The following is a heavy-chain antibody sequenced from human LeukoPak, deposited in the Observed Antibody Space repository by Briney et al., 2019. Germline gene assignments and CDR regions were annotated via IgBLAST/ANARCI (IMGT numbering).Heavy chain of an antibody. CDR3: ARSITMVRGVIMNWFDP. V-gene: IGHV1-2*02. CDR2: INPNSGGT. D-gene: IGHD3-10*01. CDR1: GYTFTGYY. J-gene: IGHJ5*02. Sequence: GASVKVSCKASGYTFTGYYMHWVRQAPGQGLEWMGWINPNSGGTNYAQKFQGRVTMTGDTSISTAYMELSRLRSDDTAVYYCARSITMVRGVIMNWFDPWGQGTLVTVSS.